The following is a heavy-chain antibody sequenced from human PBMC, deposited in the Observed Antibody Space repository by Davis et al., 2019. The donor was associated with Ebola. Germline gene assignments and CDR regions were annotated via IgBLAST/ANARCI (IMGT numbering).Heavy chain of an antibody. Sequence: ASVPVSCKASGYTFTSYRINWVRQAPGQGLEWMGWISAYNGNTNYAQKLQGRVTMTTDTSTSTAYMELRSLRSDDTAVYYCARRLYDFSLDPWGQGTLVTVSS. CDR3: ARRLYDFSLDP. CDR1: GYTFTSYR. D-gene: IGHD3-3*01. CDR2: ISAYNGNT. V-gene: IGHV1-18*01. J-gene: IGHJ5*02.